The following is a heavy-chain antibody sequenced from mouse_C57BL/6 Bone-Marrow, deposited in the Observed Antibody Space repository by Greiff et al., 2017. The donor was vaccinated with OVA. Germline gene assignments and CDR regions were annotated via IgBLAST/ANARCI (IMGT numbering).Heavy chain of an antibody. V-gene: IGHV5-12*01. Sequence: EVKVEESGGGLVQPGGSLKLSCAASGFTFSDYYMYWVRQTPEKRLEWVAYISNGGGSTYYPDTVKGRFTISRDNAKNTLYLQMSRLKSEDTAMYYCARLSGSSYWYFDVWGTGTTVTVSS. CDR2: ISNGGGST. CDR3: ARLSGSSYWYFDV. CDR1: GFTFSDYY. D-gene: IGHD1-1*01. J-gene: IGHJ1*03.